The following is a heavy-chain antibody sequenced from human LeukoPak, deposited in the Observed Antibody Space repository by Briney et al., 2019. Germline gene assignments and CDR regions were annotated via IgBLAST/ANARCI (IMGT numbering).Heavy chain of an antibody. Sequence: SETLSLTCTVSGGSISSHYWSWIRQPPGKGLEWIACLFDSVNTKDNPSLQSRLTLSADTSKNQFSLRLSSVTAADTAVYYWATIKRGTIFSYFDFWGQGIKVTVSS. V-gene: IGHV4-59*11. D-gene: IGHD1-14*01. CDR3: ATIKRGTIFSYFDF. CDR1: GGSISSHY. J-gene: IGHJ4*02. CDR2: LFDSVNT.